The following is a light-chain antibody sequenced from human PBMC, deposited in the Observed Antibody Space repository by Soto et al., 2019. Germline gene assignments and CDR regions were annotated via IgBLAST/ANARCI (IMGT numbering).Light chain of an antibody. V-gene: IGKV1-5*03. CDR1: QSIDSW. CDR3: QQSYRTPIT. Sequence: DIQMTQSPSTMSASVGDRVTITCRASQSIDSWLAWYQQKPGKAPKFLMYKASNLESGVPSRFSGSGSGIDFTLTISSLQPEDFATYYCQQSYRTPITFGQGTRLEIK. J-gene: IGKJ5*01. CDR2: KAS.